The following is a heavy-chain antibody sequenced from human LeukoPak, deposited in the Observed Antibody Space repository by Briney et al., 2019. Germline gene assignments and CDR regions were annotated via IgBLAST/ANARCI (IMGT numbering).Heavy chain of an antibody. D-gene: IGHD6-13*01. CDR1: GYTFTSYA. J-gene: IGHJ6*02. CDR3: ARDQSSSWYTYYYYGMDV. Sequence: GASVKVPCKASGYTFTSYAMNWVRQAPGQGLEWMGWINTNTGNPTYAQGFTGRFVFSLDTSVSTAYLQISSLKAEDTAVYYCARDQSSSWYTYYYYGMDVWGQGTTVTVSS. V-gene: IGHV7-4-1*02. CDR2: INTNTGNP.